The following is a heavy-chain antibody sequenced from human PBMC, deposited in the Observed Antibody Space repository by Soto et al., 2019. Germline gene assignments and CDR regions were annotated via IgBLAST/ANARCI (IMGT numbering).Heavy chain of an antibody. J-gene: IGHJ6*02. CDR3: AKGAVYSSSWYRHYHYYGMDV. V-gene: IGHV3-30*18. Sequence: HPGGSLRLSCAASGFTFSSYGMHWVRQAPGKGLEWVAVISYDGSNKYYADSVKGRFTISRDNSKNTLYLQMNSLRAEDTAVYYSAKGAVYSSSWYRHYHYYGMDVWGQGTSVTVSS. CDR2: ISYDGSNK. CDR1: GFTFSSYG. D-gene: IGHD6-13*01.